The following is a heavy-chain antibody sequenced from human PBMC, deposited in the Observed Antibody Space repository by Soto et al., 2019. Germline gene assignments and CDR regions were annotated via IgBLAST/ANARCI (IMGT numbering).Heavy chain of an antibody. J-gene: IGHJ3*02. CDR2: ISYDGSNK. CDR1: GFTFSSYG. Sequence: QVQLVESGGGVVQPGRSLRLSCAASGFTFSSYGMHWVRQAPGKGLEWVAVISYDGSNKYYADSVKGRFTISRDNSKNTLYLQMNSLRAEDTAVYYCAKFVGLTATDAFDICGQGTMVTVSS. CDR3: AKFVGLTATDAFDI. D-gene: IGHD5-18*01. V-gene: IGHV3-30*18.